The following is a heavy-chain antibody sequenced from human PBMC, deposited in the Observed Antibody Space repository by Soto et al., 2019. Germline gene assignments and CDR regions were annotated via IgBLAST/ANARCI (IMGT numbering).Heavy chain of an antibody. CDR1: GFTFSSYW. D-gene: IGHD3-10*01. CDR2: IKQDGGEK. CDR3: ARGRLVLWFGELSE. V-gene: IGHV3-7*01. J-gene: IGHJ4*02. Sequence: EVQLVESGGGLVQPGGSLRLSCAASGFTFSSYWMSWVRQAPGKGLEWVAKIKQDGGEKYSVDSVKGRFTISRDNAKNSLYLQMNALRAEDTAVYYCARGRLVLWFGELSEWGQGTLVTVSS.